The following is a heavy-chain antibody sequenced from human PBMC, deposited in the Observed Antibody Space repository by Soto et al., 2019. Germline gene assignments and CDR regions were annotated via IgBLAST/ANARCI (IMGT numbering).Heavy chain of an antibody. J-gene: IGHJ4*02. D-gene: IGHD6-13*01. V-gene: IGHV3-30-3*01. CDR3: ARDSPNSRHLDY. Sequence: PGGSLRLSCAASGFTFSSYAMHWVRQAPGEGLEWVAVISYDGSNKYYADSVRGRFTISRDNSKNTLYLQMNSLRAEDTAVYYCARDSPNSRHLDYWGQGTLVTVSS. CDR1: GFTFSSYA. CDR2: ISYDGSNK.